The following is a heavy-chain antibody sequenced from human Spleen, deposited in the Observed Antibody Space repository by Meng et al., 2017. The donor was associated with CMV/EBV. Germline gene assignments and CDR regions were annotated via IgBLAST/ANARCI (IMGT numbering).Heavy chain of an antibody. CDR3: ARRFDFWSGYGDY. D-gene: IGHD3-3*01. CDR1: GFTFSIYW. Sequence: GESLKISCAASGFTFSIYWMSWVRQAPGKGLEWVANIKEDGSEKYYVDSAKGRFTISGDNAKNSLYLNMNGLRAEDTAVYYCARRFDFWSGYGDYWGQGILVTVSS. CDR2: IKEDGSEK. J-gene: IGHJ4*02. V-gene: IGHV3-7*01.